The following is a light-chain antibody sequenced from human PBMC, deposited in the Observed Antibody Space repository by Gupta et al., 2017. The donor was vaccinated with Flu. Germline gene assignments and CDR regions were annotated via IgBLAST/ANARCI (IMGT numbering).Light chain of an antibody. Sequence: EIELTQSPATLSLSPGERATFSCRASQSVSTSHFFWYQQKHGQAPALLIYGASFRATGTPDRLSSSGGGTDFTLIITRIAPEDVAVYYYQQYGNTTPCSFGQGTKLEIK. CDR3: QQYGNTTPCS. CDR2: GAS. V-gene: IGKV3-20*01. CDR1: QSVSTSH. J-gene: IGKJ2*04.